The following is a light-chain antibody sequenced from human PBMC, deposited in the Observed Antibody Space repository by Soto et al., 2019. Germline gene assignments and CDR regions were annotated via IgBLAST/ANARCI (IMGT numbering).Light chain of an antibody. Sequence: DSATLSCRASQSVSRSLTWYQQKPGQAPRLLIYDASTRATGIPPRFSGSGSGTDFTLTISSLEPEDFATYYCQQYSSFSTFGQGSKVDIK. CDR3: QQYSSFST. J-gene: IGKJ1*01. CDR2: DAS. CDR1: QSVSRS. V-gene: IGKV3-11*01.